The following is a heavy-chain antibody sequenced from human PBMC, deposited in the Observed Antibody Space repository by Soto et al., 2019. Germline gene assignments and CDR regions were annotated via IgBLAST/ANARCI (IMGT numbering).Heavy chain of an antibody. D-gene: IGHD6-19*01. V-gene: IGHV5-51*01. J-gene: IGHJ6*02. CDR1: GYSFTSYW. CDR3: ARSRRGAYSSGWYSLSGYYNYGIDV. CDR2: IYPGDSDV. Sequence: GESLKISCKGSGYSFTSYWIGWVRQMPGKGLEWMGIIYPGDSDVRYSPSFQGQVTMSADKSISTSYLQWSSLKASDTAMYYCARSRRGAYSSGWYSLSGYYNYGIDVWGQGTTVTVSS.